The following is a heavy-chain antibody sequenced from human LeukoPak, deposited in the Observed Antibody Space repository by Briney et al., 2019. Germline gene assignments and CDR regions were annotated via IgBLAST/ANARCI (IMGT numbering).Heavy chain of an antibody. CDR1: GFTFSSYW. CDR3: AKVEADFWSGSLFDY. V-gene: IGHV3-23*01. J-gene: IGHJ4*02. Sequence: GGSLRLSCVASGFTFSSYWMHWVRQDPRKGLVWVSGISGTGGNTYYADSVKGRFTISRDNSKNTLYLQMNSLRAEDTAVYYCAKVEADFWSGSLFDYWGQGTLVTVSS. D-gene: IGHD3-3*01. CDR2: ISGTGGNT.